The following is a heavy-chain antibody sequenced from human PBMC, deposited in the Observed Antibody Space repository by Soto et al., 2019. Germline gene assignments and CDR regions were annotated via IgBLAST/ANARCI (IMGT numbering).Heavy chain of an antibody. CDR3: ARSAPMDAGDKYYYDF. Sequence: GASVKVSCKASGGTFSTFGISWVRQAPGQGLEWMGGIIPFFGTAKYSQKFEDGISITADESTNTVYTDLRSLTSEDTAIYYCARSAPMDAGDKYYYDFWGQGALVTVPQ. J-gene: IGHJ4*02. CDR2: IIPFFGTA. D-gene: IGHD3-16*01. CDR1: GGTFSTFG. V-gene: IGHV1-69*13.